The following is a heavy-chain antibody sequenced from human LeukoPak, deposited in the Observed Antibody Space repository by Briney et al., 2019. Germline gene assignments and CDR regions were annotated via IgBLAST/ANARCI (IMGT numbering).Heavy chain of an antibody. J-gene: IGHJ4*02. V-gene: IGHV4-34*01. Sequence: LRLSCAASGFTFSDYYMSWIRQAPGKGLEWVGEINHSGSTNYNPSLKSRVTISVDTSKNQFSLKLSSVTAADTAVYYCARGRRANAYDYWGQGTLVTVSS. CDR3: ARGRRANAYDY. CDR2: INHSGST. CDR1: GFTFSDYY. D-gene: IGHD4/OR15-4a*01.